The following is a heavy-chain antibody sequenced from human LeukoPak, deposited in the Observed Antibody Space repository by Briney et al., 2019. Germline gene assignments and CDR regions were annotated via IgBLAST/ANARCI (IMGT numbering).Heavy chain of an antibody. D-gene: IGHD1-26*01. Sequence: GGSLRLSCVGSGFTFSSYHMNWVRQAPGKGLEWVSYISSSSSTIYYADSVKGRFTISRDNAKNSLYLQTNSLRAGDTAVYYCAKDPIFSGSYGVFDYWGLGTLVTVSS. J-gene: IGHJ4*02. CDR1: GFTFSSYH. V-gene: IGHV3-48*01. CDR3: AKDPIFSGSYGVFDY. CDR2: ISSSSSTI.